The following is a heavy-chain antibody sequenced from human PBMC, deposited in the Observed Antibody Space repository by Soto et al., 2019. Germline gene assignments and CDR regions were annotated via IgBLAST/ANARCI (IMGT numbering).Heavy chain of an antibody. D-gene: IGHD1-26*01. CDR1: GDSVSSSSVT. CDR2: TYYRSKWYN. J-gene: IGHJ5*01. Sequence: QVQLQQSEPGLVKPSQTLSLTCAISGDSVSSSSVTWNWIRQSPSRGLEWLGRTYYRSKWYNDSAESVNSRITINPDTSKNHFSLHLNSVTPEDAAVYYCVRLIGNSWLDFWGQGTLVTVSS. V-gene: IGHV6-1*01. CDR3: VRLIGNSWLDF.